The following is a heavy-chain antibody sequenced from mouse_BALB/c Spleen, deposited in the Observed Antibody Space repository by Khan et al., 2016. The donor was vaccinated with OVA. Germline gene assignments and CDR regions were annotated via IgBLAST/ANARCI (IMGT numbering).Heavy chain of an antibody. J-gene: IGHJ4*01. CDR2: ISYSGST. V-gene: IGHV3-2*02. CDR3: TRGRGNMDY. CDR1: GYSITSDYA. Sequence: EVQLQESGPGLVKPSQSLSLTCTVTGYSITSDYAWNWFRQFPGNKLEWMGYISYSGSTSYNPSLKSRISITRDTSKNQFFLQLNSVTTEDTATYNCTRGRGNMDYWGQGTSVTVSS. D-gene: IGHD2-1*01.